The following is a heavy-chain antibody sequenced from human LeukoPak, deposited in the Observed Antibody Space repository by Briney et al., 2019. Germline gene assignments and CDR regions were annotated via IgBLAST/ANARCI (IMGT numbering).Heavy chain of an antibody. V-gene: IGHV4-39*07. J-gene: IGHJ4*02. D-gene: IGHD3-22*01. CDR2: IYYSGST. CDR1: GGSISSSSYY. CDR3: ARSRSHYYDSTLFDY. Sequence: PSETLSLTCSVSGGSISSSSYYWGWIRQPPGKGLEWIASIYYSGSTYYNPSLKSRVTISVDTSKNQFSLKLSSVTAADTAVYYCARSRSHYYDSTLFDYWGQGTLVTASS.